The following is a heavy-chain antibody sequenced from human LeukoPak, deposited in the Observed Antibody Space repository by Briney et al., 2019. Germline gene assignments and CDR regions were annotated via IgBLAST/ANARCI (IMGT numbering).Heavy chain of an antibody. CDR1: GYTFTGYY. V-gene: IGHV1-2*02. CDR3: ARGDYYDSSGCDY. CDR2: INPNSGGT. Sequence: ASVKVSCKASGYTFTGYYMHWVRQAPGQGLEWMGWINPNSGGTNYAQKFQGRVTMTRDTSISTAYMELSRLRSDDTAVYYCARGDYYDSSGCDYWGQGTLVTVSS. D-gene: IGHD3-22*01. J-gene: IGHJ4*02.